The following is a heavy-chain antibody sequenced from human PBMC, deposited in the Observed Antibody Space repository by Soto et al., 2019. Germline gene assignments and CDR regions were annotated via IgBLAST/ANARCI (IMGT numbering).Heavy chain of an antibody. CDR1: GFTFTSSA. Sequence: QMQLVQSGPEVKKPGTSVKVSCKASGFTFTSSAMHWVRQARGQRLEWIGWIVVGSGQTNYAQKFQERVTITRDMPTSTADKELGSLRSEDTAVYYCAADSRYCSGGNCEDYWGQGTLVTVSS. D-gene: IGHD2-15*01. CDR2: IVVGSGQT. CDR3: AADSRYCSGGNCEDY. J-gene: IGHJ4*02. V-gene: IGHV1-58*02.